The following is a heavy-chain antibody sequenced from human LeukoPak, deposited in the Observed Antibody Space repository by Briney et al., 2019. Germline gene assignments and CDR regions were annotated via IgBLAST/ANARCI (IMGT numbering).Heavy chain of an antibody. V-gene: IGHV3-21*06. CDR2: ISSSSSNI. J-gene: IGHJ6*03. CDR3: ARGGYSSWSYFYYYMDF. CDR1: GFTLSTYD. D-gene: IGHD6-6*01. Sequence: GGSLRLSCAASGFTLSTYDMHWVRQAPGKGLEGGSYISSSSSNIYDADAMKGRFTLSIDNTKNSLYVQMYSLRDEDTAVHYCARGGYSSWSYFYYYMDFWGKGTTVTVSS.